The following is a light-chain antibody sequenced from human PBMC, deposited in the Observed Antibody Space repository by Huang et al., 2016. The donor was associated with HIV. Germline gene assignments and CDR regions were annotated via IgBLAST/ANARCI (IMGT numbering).Light chain of an antibody. CDR1: QSIDTN. CDR3: QHYNKWPPA. CDR2: GAS. J-gene: IGKJ2*01. Sequence: VVMTQSPATLSVSPGERATLSCGASQSIDTNLAWYQQKPGQSPRLLIFGASTRATGAPARFGGSGSGTEFTLTINSLQSEDFGIYYCQHYNKWPPAFGQGTKLEIK. V-gene: IGKV3-15*01.